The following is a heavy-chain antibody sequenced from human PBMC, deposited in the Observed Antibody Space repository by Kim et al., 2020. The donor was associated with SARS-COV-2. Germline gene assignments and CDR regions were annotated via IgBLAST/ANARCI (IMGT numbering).Heavy chain of an antibody. V-gene: IGHV4-34*01. CDR2: INHSGST. CDR1: GGSFSGYY. CDR3: ASGPYCSGGSCYLSWFDP. J-gene: IGHJ5*02. Sequence: SETLSLTCAVYGGSFSGYYWSWIRQPPGKGLEWIGQINHSGSTNYNPSLKSRVTISVDTSKNRFSLKLSSVTAADTAVYFCASGPYCSGGSCYLSWFDP. D-gene: IGHD2-15*01.